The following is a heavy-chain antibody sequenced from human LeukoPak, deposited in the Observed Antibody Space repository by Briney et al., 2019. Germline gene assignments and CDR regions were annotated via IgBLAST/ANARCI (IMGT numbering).Heavy chain of an antibody. Sequence: GASVKVSCKASGYNFISYYMHWVRQAPGQGLEWMGIINLSGGSTSYAQKFQDRVTMTRDTSTSTVYMELSSLKSEDTVVYYCAREDVVLVDAVRYYYYGMDVWGQGTTVTVSS. V-gene: IGHV1-46*01. CDR1: GYNFISYY. CDR2: INLSGGST. CDR3: AREDVVLVDAVRYYYYGMDV. J-gene: IGHJ6*02. D-gene: IGHD2-8*01.